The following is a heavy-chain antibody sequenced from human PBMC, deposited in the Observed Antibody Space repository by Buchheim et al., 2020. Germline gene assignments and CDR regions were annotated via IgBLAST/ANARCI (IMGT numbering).Heavy chain of an antibody. CDR2: IIPIFGTA. J-gene: IGHJ6*02. CDR1: GGTFSSYA. D-gene: IGHD2-2*01. CDR3: ARRSVPAGTNYYYGMDV. Sequence: QVQLVQSGAEVKKPGSSVKVSCKASGGTFSSYAISWVRQAPGQGLEWMGGIIPIFGTANYAQSFKGRVTITADESTTPAYLELSSLRSEDTAVYYCARRSVPAGTNYYYGMDVWGQGTT. V-gene: IGHV1-69*01.